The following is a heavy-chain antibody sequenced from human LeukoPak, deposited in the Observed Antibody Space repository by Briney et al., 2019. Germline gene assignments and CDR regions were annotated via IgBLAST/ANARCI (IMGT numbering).Heavy chain of an antibody. J-gene: IGHJ4*02. V-gene: IGHV3-33*08. CDR2: IWYDGSNK. Sequence: GGSLRLSCAASGFTLSNYDIHWVRQAPGKGLEWVAVIWYDGSNKYYADSVKGRFTISRDNSKNTLYLQMNSLRAEDTAVYYCAGSGSYSYYFDYWGQGTLVTVSS. CDR1: GFTLSNYD. CDR3: AGSGSYSYYFDY. D-gene: IGHD3-10*01.